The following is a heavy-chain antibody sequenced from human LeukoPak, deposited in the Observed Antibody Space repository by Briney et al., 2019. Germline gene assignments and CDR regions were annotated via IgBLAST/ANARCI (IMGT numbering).Heavy chain of an antibody. D-gene: IGHD2-15*01. CDR1: GFTFSSYA. J-gene: IGHJ4*02. V-gene: IGHV3-23*01. CDR3: AKDLRYCSGGSCH. CDR2: ISGSGGST. Sequence: PGGSLRLSCAASGFTFSSYAMSWVRQAPGKGLEWVSAISGSGGSTYYADSVNGRFTISRYNSKNTQYLQMNSLRAEDTAVYYCAKDLRYCSGGSCHWGQGTLVAVSS.